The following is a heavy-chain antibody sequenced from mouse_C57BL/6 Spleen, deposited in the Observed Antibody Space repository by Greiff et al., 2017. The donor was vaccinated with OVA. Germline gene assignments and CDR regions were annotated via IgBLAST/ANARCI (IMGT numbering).Heavy chain of an antibody. CDR2: ISSGGDYI. CDR1: GFTFSSYA. CDR3: TREGGNYPYYAMDY. Sequence: EVMLVESGEGLVKPGGSLKLSCAASGFTFSSYAMSWVRQTPEKRLEWVAYISSGGDYIYYADTVKGRFTISRDNARNTLYLQMSSLKSEDTAMYYCTREGGNYPYYAMDYWGQGTSVTVSS. V-gene: IGHV5-9-1*02. J-gene: IGHJ4*01. D-gene: IGHD2-1*01.